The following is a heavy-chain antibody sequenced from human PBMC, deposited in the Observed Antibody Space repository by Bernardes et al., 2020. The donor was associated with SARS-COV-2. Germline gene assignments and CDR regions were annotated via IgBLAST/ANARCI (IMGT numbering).Heavy chain of an antibody. Sequence: GGSLRLSCAASGFTFNNYSMNWVRQAPGKGLEWVSSISSSSSYIYYADSVKGRFTISRDNAKNSLYLQMNSLRAEDTAVYYCARGGYSYGLDRSWHFDYWGQGTLVTVSS. CDR3: ARGGYSYGLDRSWHFDY. V-gene: IGHV3-21*01. CDR2: ISSSSSYI. J-gene: IGHJ4*02. D-gene: IGHD5-18*01. CDR1: GFTFNNYS.